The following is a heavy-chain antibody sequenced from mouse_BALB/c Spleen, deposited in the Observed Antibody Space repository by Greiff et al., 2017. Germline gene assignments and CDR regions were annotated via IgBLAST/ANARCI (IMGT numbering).Heavy chain of an antibody. D-gene: IGHD1-2*01. CDR3: ARSHYGSYWYFDV. CDR2: IYPGGGYT. J-gene: IGHJ1*01. V-gene: IGHV1-63*02. Sequence: QVQLQQSGAELVRPGTSVKISCKASGYTFTNYWLGWVKQRPGHGLEWIGDIYPGGGYTNYNEKFKGKATLTADTSSSTAYVQLSSLTSEDSAVYFCARSHYGSYWYFDVWGAGTTVTVSS. CDR1: GYTFTNYW.